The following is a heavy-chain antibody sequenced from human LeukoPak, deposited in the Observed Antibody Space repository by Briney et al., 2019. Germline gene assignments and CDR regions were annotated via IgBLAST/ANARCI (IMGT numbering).Heavy chain of an antibody. D-gene: IGHD3-22*01. J-gene: IGHJ4*02. CDR2: VRNDGSDT. Sequence: QAGGSLRLSCATSGLTFTSHGFHWLRQVVGKRLEWVAFVRNDGSDTYHANSVKGRFTISRDNSKNTLYLQMNSLRAEDTAVYYCARGVDYYENSGTIDYWGQGTLVTVSS. V-gene: IGHV3-30*02. CDR1: GLTFTSHG. CDR3: ARGVDYYENSGTIDY.